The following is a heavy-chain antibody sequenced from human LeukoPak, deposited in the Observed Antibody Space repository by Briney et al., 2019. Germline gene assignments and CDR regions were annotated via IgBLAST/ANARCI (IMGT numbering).Heavy chain of an antibody. V-gene: IGHV1-46*01. CDR1: GYTFTSYY. CDR3: ASSHYGSGSPFDY. J-gene: IGHJ4*02. Sequence: GASVKVSCKASGYTFTSYYMYWVRQAPGQGLEWMGTINPSGGSTSYAQKFQGRVTMTRDTSTSTVYMEVSSLRSEDTAVYYCASSHYGSGSPFDYWGQGTLVTVSS. D-gene: IGHD3-10*01. CDR2: INPSGGST.